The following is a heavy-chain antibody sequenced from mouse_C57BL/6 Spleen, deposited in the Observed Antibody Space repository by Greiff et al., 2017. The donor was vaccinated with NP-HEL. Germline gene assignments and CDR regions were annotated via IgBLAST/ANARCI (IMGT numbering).Heavy chain of an antibody. CDR2: IYPRSGNT. J-gene: IGHJ3*01. Sequence: QVQLKQSGAELARPGASVKLSCKASGYTFTSYGISWVKQRTGQGLEWIGEIYPRSGNTYYNEKFKGKATLTADKSSSTAYMELRSLTSEDSAVYFCARSGVYDYDSWFAYWGQGTLVTVSA. CDR1: GYTFTSYG. CDR3: ARSGVYDYDSWFAY. D-gene: IGHD2-4*01. V-gene: IGHV1-81*01.